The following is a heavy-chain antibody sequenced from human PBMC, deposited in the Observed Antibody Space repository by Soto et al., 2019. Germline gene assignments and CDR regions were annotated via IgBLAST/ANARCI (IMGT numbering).Heavy chain of an antibody. Sequence: QVQLVESGGGVVQPGRSLRLSCAASGFTFSSYGMHWVRQAPGKGLEWVAVISYDGSNKYYADSVKGRFTISRDNSKNTLYLQMNSLRAADTAVYYCAKARSGWYHDYWGQGTLVTVSS. CDR3: AKARSGWYHDY. V-gene: IGHV3-30*18. CDR2: ISYDGSNK. CDR1: GFTFSSYG. D-gene: IGHD6-19*01. J-gene: IGHJ4*02.